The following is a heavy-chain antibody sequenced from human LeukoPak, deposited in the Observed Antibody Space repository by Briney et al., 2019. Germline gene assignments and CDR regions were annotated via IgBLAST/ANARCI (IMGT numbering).Heavy chain of an antibody. J-gene: IGHJ4*02. CDR3: ASEGEYTFGYFY. D-gene: IGHD5-18*01. V-gene: IGHV3-7*01. Sequence: GGSLRLSCAASGFTFSNYWMSWVRQAPGKGLEWVANIKHDETEKNYVDSVKGRFTISRDNAKNSLYLQMNSLSAEDTAVYFCASEGEYTFGYFYWGQGTLVTVSS. CDR1: GFTFSNYW. CDR2: IKHDETEK.